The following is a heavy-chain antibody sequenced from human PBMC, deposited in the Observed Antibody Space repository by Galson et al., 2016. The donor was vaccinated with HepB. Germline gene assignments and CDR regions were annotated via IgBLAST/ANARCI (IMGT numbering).Heavy chain of an antibody. J-gene: IGHJ3*01. CDR3: ARVLVVRGSIDAFDL. Sequence: SLRLSCAASGFTVTNNYMSWVRQAPGKGLEWVSILYDGGSPYYADSVKGRFTISRDNSKNTLYLQMNSLRAEDTAVYYCARVLVVRGSIDAFDLWGQGTMVTVSS. V-gene: IGHV3-66*01. CDR2: LYDGGSP. CDR1: GFTVTNNY. D-gene: IGHD2-2*01.